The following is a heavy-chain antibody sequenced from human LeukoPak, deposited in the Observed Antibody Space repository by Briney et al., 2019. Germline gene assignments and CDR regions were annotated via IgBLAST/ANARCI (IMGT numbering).Heavy chain of an antibody. Sequence: ASVKVSCKASGYTFTNYAMNWVRQAPGQGFEWMGWINTNTGNPTYAQGFTGRFVFSLDTSVSTAYLQISSLKAEDTAVYYCARDRTYYYDSSGYHFDYWGQGTLVTVSS. J-gene: IGHJ4*02. D-gene: IGHD3-22*01. CDR1: GYTFTNYA. CDR2: INTNTGNP. V-gene: IGHV7-4-1*02. CDR3: ARDRTYYYDSSGYHFDY.